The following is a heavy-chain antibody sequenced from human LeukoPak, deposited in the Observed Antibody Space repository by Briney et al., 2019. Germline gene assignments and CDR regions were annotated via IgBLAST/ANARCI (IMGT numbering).Heavy chain of an antibody. Sequence: SETLPLTCTVSGGSISTYYWNWIRQPPGKGLEWIGYIYHSGSTNYNPSLQSRVTISVDTSKNQFSLNLSSVTAADTAVYYCATDAGDSSGYYYPSFDYWGQGTLVTVSS. J-gene: IGHJ4*02. CDR3: ATDAGDSSGYYYPSFDY. CDR2: IYHSGST. D-gene: IGHD3-22*01. V-gene: IGHV4-59*01. CDR1: GGSISTYY.